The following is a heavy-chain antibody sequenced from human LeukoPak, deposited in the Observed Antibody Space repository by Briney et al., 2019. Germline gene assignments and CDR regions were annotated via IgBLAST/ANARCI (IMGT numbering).Heavy chain of an antibody. J-gene: IGHJ4*02. CDR2: ISAYNGNT. CDR3: ARDPGYSSSQYYFDY. D-gene: IGHD6-13*01. Sequence: APVKVSCKASGYTFTSYGISWVRQAPGQGLEWMGWISAYNGNTNYAQKLQGRVTMTTDTSTSTAYMELRSLRSDDTAAYYCARDPGYSSSQYYFDYWGQGTLVTVSS. CDR1: GYTFTSYG. V-gene: IGHV1-18*01.